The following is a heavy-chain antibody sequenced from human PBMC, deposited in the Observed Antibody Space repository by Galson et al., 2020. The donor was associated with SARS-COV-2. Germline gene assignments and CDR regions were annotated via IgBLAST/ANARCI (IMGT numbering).Heavy chain of an antibody. CDR3: VRGDNNGYPDY. CDR2: FYHSGST. Sequence: ASETLSLTCAVSGGSISSNKWWSWVRQPPGKGLEWIGDFYHSGSTNYSPSLKSRVTISVDNSKNQMYLKLTAVTAADTAVYYCVRGDNNGYPDYWGQGTLVTVSS. J-gene: IGHJ4*02. CDR1: GGSISSNKW. V-gene: IGHV4-4*02. D-gene: IGHD3-22*01.